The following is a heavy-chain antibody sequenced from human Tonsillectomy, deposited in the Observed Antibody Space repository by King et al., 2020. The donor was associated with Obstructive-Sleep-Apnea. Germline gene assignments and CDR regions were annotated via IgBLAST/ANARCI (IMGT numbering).Heavy chain of an antibody. Sequence: VQLQQWGAGLFKPSETLSLTCGVYGGSFNGYYWTWIRQPPGKGLEWIGESNHRGTTNYNPSLMSRVTISVDTSKNQISLRLSSVTAADTAVYYCARSTFLKSGYDFFDFWVQGILVTVSS. CDR1: GGSFNGYY. V-gene: IGHV4-34*01. CDR3: ARSTFLKSGYDFFDF. J-gene: IGHJ4*02. CDR2: SNHRGTT. D-gene: IGHD5-12*01.